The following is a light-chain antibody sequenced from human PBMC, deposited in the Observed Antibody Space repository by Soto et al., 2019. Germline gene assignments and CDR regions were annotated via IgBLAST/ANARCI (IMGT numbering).Light chain of an antibody. CDR2: EVN. CDR3: SSYTSSSTFV. Sequence: QSVLTQPASVSGSPGQSITISCTGASSDVGGYQHVSWYQQHPGRAPKLMIYEVNNRPLGISYRFSGSKSGNTASLTISGLQAEDVADYYCSSYTSSSTFVFGTGTKLTVL. CDR1: SSDVGGYQH. J-gene: IGLJ1*01. V-gene: IGLV2-14*01.